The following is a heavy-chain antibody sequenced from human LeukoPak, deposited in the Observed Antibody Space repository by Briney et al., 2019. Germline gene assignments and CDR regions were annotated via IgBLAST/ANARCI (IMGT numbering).Heavy chain of an antibody. CDR3: SRGSGWLSVY. Sequence: GGPLRLSCTASRFTFGDYLMSWFRQAPGKGLEWIGFISGGTTEYAASVKGRFTISRDDSTSIAYLQMNSLTTEDTAVYYCSRGSGWLSVYWGQGTLVTVSS. V-gene: IGHV3-49*03. CDR2: ISGGTT. D-gene: IGHD6-19*01. J-gene: IGHJ4*02. CDR1: RFTFGDYL.